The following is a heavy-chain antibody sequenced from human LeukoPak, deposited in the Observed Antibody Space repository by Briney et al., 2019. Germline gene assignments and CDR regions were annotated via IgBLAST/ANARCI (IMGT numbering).Heavy chain of an antibody. D-gene: IGHD6-13*01. CDR3: ARDRGAAADPPLDY. CDR1: GYSISSGYY. V-gene: IGHV4-38-2*02. Sequence: NPSETLSLTCTVSGYSISSGYYWGWIRQPPGKGLEWIGSIYHSGSTYYNPSLKSRVTISVDTSKNQFSLKLSSVTAADTAVYYCARDRGAAADPPLDYWGQGTLVTVSS. J-gene: IGHJ4*02. CDR2: IYHSGST.